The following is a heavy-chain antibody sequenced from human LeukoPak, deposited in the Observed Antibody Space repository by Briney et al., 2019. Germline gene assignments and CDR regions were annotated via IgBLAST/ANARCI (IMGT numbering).Heavy chain of an antibody. CDR3: ARGGLGYFDY. V-gene: IGHV4-59*01. D-gene: IGHD1-26*01. CDR2: ISYSGSS. Sequence: SQTLSLTCTVSGGSLTGYYWSWIRQPPGKGLEWIGFISYSGSSNYNPSLKSRVTISVDTSKNQFSLRLSSVTAADTAVYYCARGGLGYFDYWGQGTLVTVSS. J-gene: IGHJ4*02. CDR1: GGSLTGYY.